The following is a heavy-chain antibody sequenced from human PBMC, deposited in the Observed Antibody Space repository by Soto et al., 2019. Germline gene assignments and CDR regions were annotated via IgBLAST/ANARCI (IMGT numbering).Heavy chain of an antibody. D-gene: IGHD2-15*01. CDR1: GFTFRIYA. J-gene: IGHJ6*02. V-gene: IGHV3-30-3*01. CDR2: ISYDGSNK. Sequence: VQLVESGGGVVQPGRSLRLSCAASGFTFRIYAMHCVRQAPGKGLECVAVISYDGSNKFYRDSVKGRFTISRDNSKNTLYLQINSLRYEDTAVYYCARGDREDIAVVIGARPGGYGVDVWGQGTTVTVSS. CDR3: ARGDREDIAVVIGARPGGYGVDV.